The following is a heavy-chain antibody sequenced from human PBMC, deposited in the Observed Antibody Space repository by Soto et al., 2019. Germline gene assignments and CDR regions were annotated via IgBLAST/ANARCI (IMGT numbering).Heavy chain of an antibody. CDR2: ISWDGGST. CDR3: AKGNYYDSSGYSNYFLDY. Sequence: GGSLRLSCAASGFTFDDYTMHWVRQAPGKGLEWVSLISWDGGSTYYADSVKGRFTISRDNSKNSLYLQMNSLRTEDTALYYCAKGNYYDSSGYSNYFLDYWGQGTLVTVSS. V-gene: IGHV3-43*01. CDR1: GFTFDDYT. J-gene: IGHJ4*02. D-gene: IGHD3-22*01.